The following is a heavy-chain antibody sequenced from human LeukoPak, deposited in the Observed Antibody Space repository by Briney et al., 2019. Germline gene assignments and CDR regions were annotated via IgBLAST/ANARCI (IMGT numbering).Heavy chain of an antibody. CDR2: IFGSGGSA. J-gene: IGHJ4*02. CDR1: GFTFNTYA. D-gene: IGHD6-19*01. Sequence: GGSLRLSCAAYGFTFNTYAMYWVRQAPGKGLEWVSGIFGSGGSAHYADSVKGRFTISRDNSKNTVYLQMNSLRAEDTGVYYCAKSTTGYSSGRYPGWPADSWGQGALVTVSS. V-gene: IGHV3-23*01. CDR3: AKSTTGYSSGRYPGWPADS.